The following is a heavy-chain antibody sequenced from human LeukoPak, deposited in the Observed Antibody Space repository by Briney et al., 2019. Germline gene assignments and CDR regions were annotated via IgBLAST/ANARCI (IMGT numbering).Heavy chain of an antibody. Sequence: PGGSLRLSCAASGFTLSSYSMNWVRQAPGKGLEWVSYISSSSSTIYYADSVKGRFTISRENAKNSLYLQMNSLRGEDTAVYYWARVPLVLPFVVSWGQGTLVTVPS. D-gene: IGHD3-16*01. CDR1: GFTLSSYS. CDR3: ARVPLVLPFVVS. V-gene: IGHV3-48*01. J-gene: IGHJ5*02. CDR2: ISSSSSTI.